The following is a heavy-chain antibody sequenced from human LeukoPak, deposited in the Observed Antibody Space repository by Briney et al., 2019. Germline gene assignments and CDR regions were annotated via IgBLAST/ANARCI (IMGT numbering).Heavy chain of an antibody. CDR1: GFTFSSYS. J-gene: IGHJ4*02. CDR2: ISSSSSYI. V-gene: IGHV3-21*01. Sequence: GVSLRLSCAASGFTFSSYSMNWVRQAPGKGLEWVSSISSSSSYIYYADSVKGRFTISRDNAKNSLYLQMNSLRAEDTAVYYCARGSSSGWSRGDYWGQGTLVTVSS. D-gene: IGHD6-19*01. CDR3: ARGSSSGWSRGDY.